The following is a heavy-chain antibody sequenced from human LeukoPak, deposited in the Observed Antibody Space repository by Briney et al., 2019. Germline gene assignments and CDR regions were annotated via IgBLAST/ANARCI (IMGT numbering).Heavy chain of an antibody. CDR1: GGSFSGYY. CDR2: INHSGST. CDR3: ARKFSSGYCSGGSCYLNWFDP. D-gene: IGHD2-15*01. Sequence: PSETLSLTCAVYGGSFSGYYWSWIRQPPGKGLEWIGEINHSGSTNYNPSLKSRVTISVDTSKNQFSLKLSSVTAADTAVYYCARKFSSGYCSGGSCYLNWFDPWGQGTLVTVSS. V-gene: IGHV4-34*01. J-gene: IGHJ5*02.